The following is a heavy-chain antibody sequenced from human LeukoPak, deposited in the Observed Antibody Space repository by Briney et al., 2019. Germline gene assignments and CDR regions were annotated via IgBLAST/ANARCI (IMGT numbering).Heavy chain of an antibody. CDR3: ARAAILQIYDAFDI. J-gene: IGHJ3*02. V-gene: IGHV4-59*01. CDR2: IYYSGST. Sequence: PSETLSLTCTVSGGSISSYYWSWIRQPPGKGLEWIGYIYYSGSTNYNPSLKSRVTISVDTSKNQFSLKLSSVTAADTAVYYCARAAILQIYDAFDIWGQGTMVTVSS. CDR1: GGSISSYY.